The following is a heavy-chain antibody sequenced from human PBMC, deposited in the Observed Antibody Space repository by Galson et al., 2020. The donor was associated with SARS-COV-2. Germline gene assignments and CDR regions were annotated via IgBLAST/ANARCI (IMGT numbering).Heavy chain of an antibody. J-gene: IGHJ2*01. D-gene: IGHD5-12*01. CDR3: AGYSGYVPYWYFDL. CDR1: GGSISSYY. Sequence: LETLSLTCTVSGGSISSYYWSWIRQPAGKGLEWIGRIYTSGSTNYNPSLKSRVTMSVDTSKNQFSLKLSSVTAADTAVYYCAGYSGYVPYWYFDLWGRGTLVTVSS. V-gene: IGHV4-4*07. CDR2: IYTSGST.